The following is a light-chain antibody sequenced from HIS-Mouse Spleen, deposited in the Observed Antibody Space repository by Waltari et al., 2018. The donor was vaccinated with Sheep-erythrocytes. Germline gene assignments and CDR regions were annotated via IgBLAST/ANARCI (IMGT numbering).Light chain of an antibody. CDR3: CSYAGSYNHV. CDR1: RSDLGGYNY. CDR2: DVS. V-gene: IGLV2-11*01. Sequence: QSAMIHPRPVSRSPGQSVTLSCTGTRSDLGGYNYVSWYQQHPGKAPKLMIYDVSKRPSGVPDRFSGSKSGNTASLTISGLQAEDEADYYCCSYAGSYNHVFATGTKVTVL. J-gene: IGLJ1*01.